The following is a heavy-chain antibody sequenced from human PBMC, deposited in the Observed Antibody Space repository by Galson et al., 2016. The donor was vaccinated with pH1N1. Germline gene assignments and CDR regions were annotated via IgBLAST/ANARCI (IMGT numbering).Heavy chain of an antibody. Sequence: SVKVSCKASGYTFTHYAVNWVRQAPGQGLEWVCWINTGTGNPTYAQDFTGRVVFSLDTSVNTTYLQINSLNVEDTAVYYCGREGPAGVATDFWGQGTLVTVSS. CDR1: GYTFTHYA. J-gene: IGHJ4*02. V-gene: IGHV7-4-1*02. D-gene: IGHD3-3*01. CDR2: INTGTGNP. CDR3: GREGPAGVATDF.